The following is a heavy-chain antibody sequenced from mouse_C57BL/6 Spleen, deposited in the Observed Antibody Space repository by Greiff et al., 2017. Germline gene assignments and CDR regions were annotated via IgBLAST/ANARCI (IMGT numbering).Heavy chain of an antibody. Sequence: VQLQQPGAELVKPGASVKLSCKASGYTFTSYWMQWVKQRPGQGLEWIGEIDPSDSYTNYTQKFKGKATLTVDTSSSTAYMQLSSLTSEDSAVYYCARVDGYPTGFAYWGQGTLVTVSA. V-gene: IGHV1-50*01. J-gene: IGHJ3*01. CDR3: ARVDGYPTGFAY. CDR2: IDPSDSYT. CDR1: GYTFTSYW. D-gene: IGHD2-3*01.